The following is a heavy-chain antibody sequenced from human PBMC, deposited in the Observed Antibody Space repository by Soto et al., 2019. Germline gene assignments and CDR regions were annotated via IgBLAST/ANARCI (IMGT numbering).Heavy chain of an antibody. CDR3: AKDPRSGWYREPHYFDY. J-gene: IGHJ4*02. CDR1: GFTFSSYG. CDR2: ISYDGSNK. Sequence: QVQLVESGGGVVQPGRSLRLSCAASGFTFSSYGMHWVRQAPGKGLEWVAVISYDGSNKYYADSVKGRFTISRDNSKNTLYLQMNSLRAEDTAVYYCAKDPRSGWYREPHYFDYWGQGTMVTVSS. D-gene: IGHD6-19*01. V-gene: IGHV3-30*18.